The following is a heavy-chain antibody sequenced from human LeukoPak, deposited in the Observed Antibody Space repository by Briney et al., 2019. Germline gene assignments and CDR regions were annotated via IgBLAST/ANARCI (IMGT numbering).Heavy chain of an antibody. CDR2: ISAYNGNT. Sequence: ASVKVSCKASGYTFTSYDISWVRQAPGQGLEWMGWISAYNGNTNYAQKLQGRVTMTTDTSTSTAYMELRSLRSDDTAVYYCARDYPLVGARGVFDYWGQGTLVTVSS. V-gene: IGHV1-18*01. CDR1: GYTFTSYD. CDR3: ARDYPLVGARGVFDY. D-gene: IGHD1-26*01. J-gene: IGHJ4*02.